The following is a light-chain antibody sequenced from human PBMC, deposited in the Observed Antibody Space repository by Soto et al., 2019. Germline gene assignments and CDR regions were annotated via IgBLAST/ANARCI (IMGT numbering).Light chain of an antibody. CDR2: EVS. CDR1: SSDVGGYNY. J-gene: IGLJ2*01. Sequence: QSALTQPPSASGSPGQSVTISCTGTSSDVGGYNYVSWYQQYPGKAPKLMLCEVSKRPSGVPDRFSGSKSGNTASLTVSGLQAEDEADYYCSSYAGSYTLVFGGGTKLTVL. V-gene: IGLV2-8*01. CDR3: SSYAGSYTLV.